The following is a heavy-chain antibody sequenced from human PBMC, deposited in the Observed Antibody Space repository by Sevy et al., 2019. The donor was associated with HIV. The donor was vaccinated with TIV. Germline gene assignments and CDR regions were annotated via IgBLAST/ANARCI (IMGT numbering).Heavy chain of an antibody. CDR3: ARVGIAAAGTQGGNYYYYYYMDV. J-gene: IGHJ6*03. V-gene: IGHV3-48*02. D-gene: IGHD6-13*01. Sequence: GGSLRLSCAASGFTFSSYSMNWVRQAPGKGLEWVSYISSSSSTIYYADSVKGRFTISRDNAKNSLYLQMNSLRDEDTAVYYCARVGIAAAGTQGGNYYYYYYMDVWGKRTTVTVSS. CDR2: ISSSSSTI. CDR1: GFTFSSYS.